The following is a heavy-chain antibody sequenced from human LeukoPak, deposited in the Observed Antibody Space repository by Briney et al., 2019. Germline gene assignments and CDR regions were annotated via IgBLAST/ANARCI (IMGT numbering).Heavy chain of an antibody. J-gene: IGHJ5*02. D-gene: IGHD3-10*01. V-gene: IGHV4-61*02. CDR2: IYTSGST. CDR3: ARNERGYWFDP. CDR1: GGSISSGSYY. Sequence: SETLSLTCTVSGGSISSGSYYWSWIRQPAGKGLEWIGRIYTSGSTNYNPSLKSRATISVDASKNQFSLELSSVTAADTAVYYCARNERGYWFDPWGQGTLVTVSS.